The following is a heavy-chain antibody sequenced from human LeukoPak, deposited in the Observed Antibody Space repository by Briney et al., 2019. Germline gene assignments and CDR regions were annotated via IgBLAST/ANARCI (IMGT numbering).Heavy chain of an antibody. J-gene: IGHJ4*02. Sequence: PGGSLRLSCAASGFTFSSYAMSWVRQAPGKGLEWVSAISGSGGSTYYADSVKGRFTISRDNSKNTLYLQMNSLRAEDTAVYYCAKDRLNEYYYDSSGYYCSYWGQGTLVTVSS. D-gene: IGHD3-22*01. CDR1: GFTFSSYA. CDR2: ISGSGGST. CDR3: AKDRLNEYYYDSSGYYCSY. V-gene: IGHV3-23*01.